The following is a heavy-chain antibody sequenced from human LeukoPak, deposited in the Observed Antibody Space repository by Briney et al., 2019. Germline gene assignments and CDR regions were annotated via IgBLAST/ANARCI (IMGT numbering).Heavy chain of an antibody. D-gene: IGHD6-13*01. CDR2: TYYRSKWYN. J-gene: IGHJ4*02. CDR1: GDSVSGDSGA. CDR3: ARERAADTFDY. Sequence: SQTLSLTCAISGDSVSGDSGAWHWIRQSPSRGLVWLGRTYYRSKWYNDYAVSVNSRITINPDTSKNQFTLQLNSVIPEDTAVYYCARERAADTFDYWGQGTLVTVSS. V-gene: IGHV6-1*01.